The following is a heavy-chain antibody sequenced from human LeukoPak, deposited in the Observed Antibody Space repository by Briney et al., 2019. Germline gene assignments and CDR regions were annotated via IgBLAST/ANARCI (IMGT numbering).Heavy chain of an antibody. CDR2: IAADDAS. CDR1: DSSFRSHD. D-gene: IGHD3-3*01. V-gene: IGHV3-23*01. J-gene: IGHJ4*02. Sequence: PGGSLTLSCAASDSSFRSHDMSWVRQTSEKGLEWVSSIAADDASFYADSVRGRFTISRDKSQNILYLQMKSLRADDTAIYYCAKGPNFYSWRALDYWGQGSLVTVST. CDR3: AKGPNFYSWRALDY.